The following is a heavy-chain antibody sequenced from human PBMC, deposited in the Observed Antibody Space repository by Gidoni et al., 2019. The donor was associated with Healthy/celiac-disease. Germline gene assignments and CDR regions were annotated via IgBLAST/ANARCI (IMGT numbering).Heavy chain of an antibody. V-gene: IGHV4-39*01. CDR3: ARWGFYDSSGQHAFDI. CDR2: IYYSGST. Sequence: QLQLQESGPGLVKPSETLSLTCTVSGGSISSSSYYWGWIRQPPGKGLEWIGSIYYSGSTYYNPSLKSRVTISVDTSKNQFSLKLSSVTAADTAVYYCARWGFYDSSGQHAFDIWGQGTMVTVSS. D-gene: IGHD3-22*01. J-gene: IGHJ3*02. CDR1: GGSISSSSYY.